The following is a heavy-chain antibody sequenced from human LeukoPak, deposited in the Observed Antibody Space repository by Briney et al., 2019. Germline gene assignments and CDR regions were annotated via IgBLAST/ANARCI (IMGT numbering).Heavy chain of an antibody. D-gene: IGHD5-18*01. CDR3: ARSGGYSYARFDP. Sequence: SETLSLTCTVSGGSISSSSYYWGWIRQPPGKGLEWIGSIYYSGSTYYNPSLKSRVTISVDTSKNQFSLKLSSVTAADTAVYYCARSGGYSYARFDPWGQGTLVTVSS. V-gene: IGHV4-39*01. CDR1: GGSISSSSYY. CDR2: IYYSGST. J-gene: IGHJ5*02.